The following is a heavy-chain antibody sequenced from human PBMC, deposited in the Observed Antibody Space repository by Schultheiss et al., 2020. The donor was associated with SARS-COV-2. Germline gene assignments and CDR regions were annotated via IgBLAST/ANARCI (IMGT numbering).Heavy chain of an antibody. J-gene: IGHJ6*02. V-gene: IGHV3-64*04. CDR2: ISSNGGTT. CDR3: ARDYRNKYDDYYYYTMDV. D-gene: IGHD3-16*01. CDR1: GFMFSSYA. Sequence: GGSLRLSCAASGFMFSSYAMNWVRQAPGKGLEYVSVISSNGGTTHYTDSVKGRFTISRDNSKNTLYLQLNSLRAEDTAVYYCARDYRNKYDDYYYYTMDVWGQGTTVTVSS.